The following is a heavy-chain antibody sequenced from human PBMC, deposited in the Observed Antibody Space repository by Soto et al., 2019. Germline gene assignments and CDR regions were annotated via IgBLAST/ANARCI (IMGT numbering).Heavy chain of an antibody. V-gene: IGHV4-61*01. Sequence: QVQLQESGPGLVKPSETLSLTCTVSGGSVSSGSYYWSWIRQPPGKGLEWIGYIYYSGSTNYNPSIKSRVTISVDTSKKQFVLNLSSVTAADTAVYYCARGISGSYYWYCDLWGRGTLVTVSS. D-gene: IGHD1-26*01. CDR1: GGSVSSGSYY. CDR2: IYYSGST. J-gene: IGHJ2*01. CDR3: ARGISGSYYWYCDL.